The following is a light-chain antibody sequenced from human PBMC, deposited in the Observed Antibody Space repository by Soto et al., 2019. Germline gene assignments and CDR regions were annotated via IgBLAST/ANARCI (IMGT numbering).Light chain of an antibody. CDR1: QSVGSN. V-gene: IGKV3-15*01. J-gene: IGKJ1*01. CDR3: QQYSNWPPGT. CDR2: GAS. Sequence: VMTQSPSTLSVSPGERAPLSCMASQSVGSNLAWYQQKPGQAPRLLIYGASTRATGMPARFSGSGSGTEFTLTISSLQSEDFAVYYCQQYSNWPPGTFGQGTKVDIK.